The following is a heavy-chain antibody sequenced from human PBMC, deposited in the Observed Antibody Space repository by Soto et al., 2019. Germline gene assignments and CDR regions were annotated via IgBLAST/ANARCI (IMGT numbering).Heavy chain of an antibody. V-gene: IGHV4-39*01. CDR3: ARSNDYGDYEYWFDP. D-gene: IGHD4-17*01. CDR2: IYYSGST. J-gene: IGHJ5*02. Sequence: SETMSVTCRVADGSISSSSYYWGRISQPPGKGLEWIGSIYYSGSTYYNPSLKSRVTISVDTSKNQFSLRLSSVTAADTAVYYCARSNDYGDYEYWFDPWGQGTLVTVSS. CDR1: DGSISSSSYY.